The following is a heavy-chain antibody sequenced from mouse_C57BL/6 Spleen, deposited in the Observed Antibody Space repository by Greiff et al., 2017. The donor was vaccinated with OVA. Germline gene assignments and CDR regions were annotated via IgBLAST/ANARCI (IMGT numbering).Heavy chain of an antibody. D-gene: IGHD2-3*01. V-gene: IGHV1-80*01. CDR1: GYAFSSYW. CDR2: IYPGDGDT. CDR3: ARGGDGYYQFAY. J-gene: IGHJ3*01. Sequence: VQLQQSGAELVKPGASVKISCKASGYAFSSYWMNWVKQRPGKGLEWIGQIYPGDGDTNYNGKFKGKATLTADKSSSTAYMQLSSLTSEDSAVYFCARGGDGYYQFAYWGQGTLVTVSA.